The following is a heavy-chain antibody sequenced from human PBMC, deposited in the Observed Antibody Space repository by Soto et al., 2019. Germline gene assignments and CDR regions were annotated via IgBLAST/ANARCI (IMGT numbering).Heavy chain of an antibody. CDR1: GFTFSSYW. D-gene: IGHD3-10*01. J-gene: IGHJ6*03. CDR2: IKQDGSEK. CDR3: ARDLIGFGDFRGDYYYYYMEV. V-gene: IGHV3-7*01. Sequence: GGSLRLSCAASGFTFSSYWMSWVRQAPGKGLEWVANIKQDGSEKYYVDSVKGRFTISRDNAKNSLYLQMNSLRAEDTAVYYCARDLIGFGDFRGDYYYYYMEVWGKRTTVTVSS.